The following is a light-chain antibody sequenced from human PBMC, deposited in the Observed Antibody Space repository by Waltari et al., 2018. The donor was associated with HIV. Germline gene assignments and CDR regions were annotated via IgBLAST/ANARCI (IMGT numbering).Light chain of an antibody. V-gene: IGLV1-40*01. CDR2: DIN. Sequence: QSVLTQPPSVSGAPGQRVTISCTGSSSNIGAGYEVHWYQQLPGTGPKLLIYDINNRPSGVPDQFSGSKSGTSASLAITGLQAEDEADYYCQSYDSSLSGVLFGGGTKLTVL. CDR1: SSNIGAGYE. CDR3: QSYDSSLSGVL. J-gene: IGLJ2*01.